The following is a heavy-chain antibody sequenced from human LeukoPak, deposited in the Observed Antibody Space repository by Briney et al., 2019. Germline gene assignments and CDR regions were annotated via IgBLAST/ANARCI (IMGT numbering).Heavy chain of an antibody. D-gene: IGHD2-15*01. CDR2: INTNTGNP. CDR1: GYTFTSYA. J-gene: IGHJ4*02. Sequence: GASVKVSCKASGYTFTSYAMNWVRQAPRQGLEWMGWINTNTGNPTYAQGLTGRFVFSLDTSVSTAYLQISSLKAEDTAVYYCARDPRDQGWWYNTCHRKLFDYWDQGTLVTVSS. V-gene: IGHV7-4-1*02. CDR3: ARDPRDQGWWYNTCHRKLFDY.